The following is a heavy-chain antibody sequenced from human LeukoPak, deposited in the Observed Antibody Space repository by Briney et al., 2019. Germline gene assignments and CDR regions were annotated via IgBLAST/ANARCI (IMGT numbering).Heavy chain of an antibody. D-gene: IGHD3-22*01. CDR1: GFTFSSYA. J-gene: IGHJ4*02. V-gene: IGHV3-23*01. CDR2: ISGSGGST. Sequence: PGGSLRLSCAASGFTFSSYAMSWVRQAPGKGLEWVSAISGSGGSTYYADSVKGRFTISRDNSKNTLYLQMNSLRAEDTAVYYCAPMGYYYDSSGYYIDYWGQGTLVTVSS. CDR3: APMGYYYDSSGYYIDY.